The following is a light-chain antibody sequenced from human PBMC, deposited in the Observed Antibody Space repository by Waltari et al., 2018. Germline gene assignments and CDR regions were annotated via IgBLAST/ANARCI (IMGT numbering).Light chain of an antibody. CDR2: LAI. CDR1: QSISNN. V-gene: IGKV1-39*01. Sequence: DIQMAQSLSPLSASVGVRVTITCRASQSISNNLNWYQQKQGQAPNLLLYLAISSQTGVPSRFSGGGSWTDFTLTISSLQPEYFATYFCQQSYSIPPTFGGCTKVEI. J-gene: IGKJ4*01. CDR3: QQSYSIPPT.